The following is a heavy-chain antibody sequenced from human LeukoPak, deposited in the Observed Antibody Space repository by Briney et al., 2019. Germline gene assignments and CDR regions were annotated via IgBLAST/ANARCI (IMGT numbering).Heavy chain of an antibody. CDR2: INHSGST. CDR1: GGSFSGYY. D-gene: IGHD6-13*01. J-gene: IGHJ4*02. Sequence: PSETLSLTCAVYGGSFSGYYWSWIRQPPGKGLEWIGEINHSGSTNYNPSLKSRVTISVDTSKNQFSLKLSSVAAADTAVYYCASIAAADFDYWGQGTLVTVSP. V-gene: IGHV4-34*01. CDR3: ASIAAADFDY.